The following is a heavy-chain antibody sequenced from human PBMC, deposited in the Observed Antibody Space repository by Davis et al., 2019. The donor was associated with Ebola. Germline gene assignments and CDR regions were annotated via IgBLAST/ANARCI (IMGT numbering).Heavy chain of an antibody. Sequence: ASVKVSCKASGYTFTSYDINWVRQATGQGLEWMGWMNPNSGNTGYAQKFQGRVTMTRNTSISTAYMELSSLRSEDTAVYYCARAPAWSGINYYCFDCWGQGTLVTVSS. CDR1: GYTFTSYD. CDR3: ARAPAWSGINYYCFDC. D-gene: IGHD5-24*01. V-gene: IGHV1-8*01. CDR2: MNPNSGNT. J-gene: IGHJ4*02.